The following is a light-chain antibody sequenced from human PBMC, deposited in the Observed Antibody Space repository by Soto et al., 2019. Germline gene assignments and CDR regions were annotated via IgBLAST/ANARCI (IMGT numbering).Light chain of an antibody. Sequence: EIGLTQSPATLSLSPGERATLSCRASQSVSSYLAWYQQKPGQAPRLLIYDASNRATGIPARFSGSGSGTDFTLTISRLEAEDFAVYYCQQRSNWPRTFGQGTKVDIK. CDR2: DAS. J-gene: IGKJ1*01. CDR1: QSVSSY. V-gene: IGKV3-11*01. CDR3: QQRSNWPRT.